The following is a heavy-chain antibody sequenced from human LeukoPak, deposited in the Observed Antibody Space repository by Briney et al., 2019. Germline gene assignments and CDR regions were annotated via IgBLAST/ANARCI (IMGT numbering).Heavy chain of an antibody. Sequence: PSETLSLTCTVSGGSISSGGYYWSWIRQPPGKGLEWIGYIYHSGSTYYNPSLKSRVTISVDRSKNQFSLKLSSVTAADTAVYYCARTYYYDSSGYPFDYWGQGTLVIVSS. CDR3: ARTYYYDSSGYPFDY. V-gene: IGHV4-30-2*01. CDR1: GGSISSGGYY. CDR2: IYHSGST. J-gene: IGHJ4*02. D-gene: IGHD3-22*01.